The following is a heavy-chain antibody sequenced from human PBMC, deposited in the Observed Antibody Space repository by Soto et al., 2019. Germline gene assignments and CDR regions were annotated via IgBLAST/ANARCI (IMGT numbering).Heavy chain of an antibody. CDR2: IYYSGST. V-gene: IGHV4-31*03. D-gene: IGHD6-13*01. CDR3: ARVAAAGTIGYYYGMDV. J-gene: IGHJ6*02. Sequence: QVQLQESGPGLVKPSQTLSLTCTVSGGSISSGGYYWSWIRQHPGKGLEWIGYIYYSGSTYYNPYLKSRVTISVDTSKNQFSLKLSSVTAADTAVYYCARVAAAGTIGYYYGMDVWGQGTTVTVSS. CDR1: GGSISSGGYY.